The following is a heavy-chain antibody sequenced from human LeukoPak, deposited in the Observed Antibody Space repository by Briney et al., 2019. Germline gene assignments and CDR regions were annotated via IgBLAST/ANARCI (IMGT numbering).Heavy chain of an antibody. Sequence: GRSLRLSCAASGFTFSSYGMHWVRQAPGKGLEWVAVISYDGSNKYYADSVKGRFTISRDNSKNTLYLQMNSLRAEDTAVYYCAKDQSLYSSPDYWGQGTLVTVSS. V-gene: IGHV3-30*18. CDR2: ISYDGSNK. CDR1: GFTFSSYG. D-gene: IGHD6-13*01. CDR3: AKDQSLYSSPDY. J-gene: IGHJ4*02.